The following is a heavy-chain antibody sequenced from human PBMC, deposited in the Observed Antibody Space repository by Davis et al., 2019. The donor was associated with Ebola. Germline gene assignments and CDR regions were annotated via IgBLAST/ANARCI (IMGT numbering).Heavy chain of an antibody. CDR3: ARETSNYRLLLVY. CDR2: ISYDGSNK. J-gene: IGHJ4*02. V-gene: IGHV3-30*03. Sequence: PGGSLRLSCAASGFTFSSYGMHWVRQAPGKGLEWVAVISYDGSNKYYADSVKGRFTISRDNSKNTLYLQMNSLRAEDTAVYYCARETSNYRLLLVYWGQGTLVTVSS. D-gene: IGHD4-11*01. CDR1: GFTFSSYG.